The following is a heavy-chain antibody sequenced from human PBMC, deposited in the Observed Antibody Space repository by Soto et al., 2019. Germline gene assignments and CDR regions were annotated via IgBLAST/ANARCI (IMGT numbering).Heavy chain of an antibody. CDR3: TTPGDMVYAIRYFDY. CDR1: GFTFSNAW. CDR2: IKSKTDGGTT. D-gene: IGHD2-8*01. Sequence: EVQLVESGGGLVKPGGSLRLSCAASGFTFSNAWMNWVRQAPGKGLEWVGRIKSKTDGGTTDYAAPVKGRFTISRDDSKNTLYLQMNSLKTEDTAVYYCTTPGDMVYAIRYFDYWGQGTLVTVSS. V-gene: IGHV3-15*07. J-gene: IGHJ4*02.